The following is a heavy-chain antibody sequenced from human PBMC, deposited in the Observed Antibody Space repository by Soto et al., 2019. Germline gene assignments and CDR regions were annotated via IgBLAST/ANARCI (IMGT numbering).Heavy chain of an antibody. D-gene: IGHD2-15*01. CDR2: IIPIFGTA. J-gene: IGHJ6*02. Sequence: QVQLVQSGAEVKKPGSSVKVSCKASGGTFSSYAISWVRQAPGQGLEWMGGIIPIFGTANYAQKFQGRVTITADESTSTAYMELSSLRSEDTAVYYCARDRLDILVVVAATRYYYYGMDVWGQGTTVTVSS. V-gene: IGHV1-69*01. CDR3: ARDRLDILVVVAATRYYYYGMDV. CDR1: GGTFSSYA.